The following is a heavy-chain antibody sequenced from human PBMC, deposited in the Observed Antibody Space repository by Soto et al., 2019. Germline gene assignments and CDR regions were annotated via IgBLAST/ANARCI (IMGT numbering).Heavy chain of an antibody. D-gene: IGHD2-15*01. J-gene: IGHJ4*02. V-gene: IGHV2-5*02. Sequence: ITLKGFGLTRGKPKKTLTLTSPSLGFHPTISGGVLGWFLNPPGRPLEWLNFIYWDDDKRNSPFLKSRLTITKDTSKNQVVLTMTNMDPVDTATYYCAHLVVAGITYYFDSWGQGTLVTVSS. CDR2: IYWDDDK. CDR1: GFHPTISGGV. CDR3: AHLVVAGITYYFDS.